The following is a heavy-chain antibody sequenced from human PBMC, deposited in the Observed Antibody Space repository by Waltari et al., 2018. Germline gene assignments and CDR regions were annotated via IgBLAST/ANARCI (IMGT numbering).Heavy chain of an antibody. V-gene: IGHV5-51*03. J-gene: IGHJ4*02. CDR1: GYSFTSYW. CDR3: ARLEERGCSGGSCYSFGY. Sequence: EVQLVQSGAEVKKPGESLKISCKGSGYSFTSYWIGWVRQMPGKGLEWMGIIYPGDSDTRYSPSFQGQVTISADKSISTAYLQWSSLKASDTAMYYCARLEERGCSGGSCYSFGYWGQGTLVTVSS. D-gene: IGHD2-15*01. CDR2: IYPGDSDT.